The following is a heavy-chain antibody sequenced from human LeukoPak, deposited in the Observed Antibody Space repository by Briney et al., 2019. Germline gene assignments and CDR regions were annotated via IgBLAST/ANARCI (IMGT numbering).Heavy chain of an antibody. CDR2: INPMVGST. Sequence: ASVKVSCKASGYTFTSYYMHWVRQAPGQGLEWMGMINPMVGSTSYARTFQGRVTMTRDMSTSTVYMELSSLRSEDTAVYYGARVGGYDLWLNQKYYYDSSGQSTGDYWGQETLVTVSS. V-gene: IGHV1-46*01. CDR3: ARVGGYDLWLNQKYYYDSSGQSTGDY. D-gene: IGHD3-22*01. J-gene: IGHJ4*02. CDR1: GYTFTSYY.